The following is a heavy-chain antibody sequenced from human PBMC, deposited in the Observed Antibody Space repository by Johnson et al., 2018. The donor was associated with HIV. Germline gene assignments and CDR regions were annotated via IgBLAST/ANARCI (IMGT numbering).Heavy chain of an antibody. CDR2: ISGAGGST. V-gene: IGHV3-23*04. Sequence: VQLVESGGGLVQPGGSLRLSCAASAFTFSSFAMSWVRQAPGKGLEWVSGISGAGGSTYYADSVKGRFTISRDNSKNTLYLQMNSLRAEDTAVYYCAKDRFTMPVGDAFDIWGQGTMVTVSS. D-gene: IGHD3-22*01. CDR1: AFTFSSFA. CDR3: AKDRFTMPVGDAFDI. J-gene: IGHJ3*02.